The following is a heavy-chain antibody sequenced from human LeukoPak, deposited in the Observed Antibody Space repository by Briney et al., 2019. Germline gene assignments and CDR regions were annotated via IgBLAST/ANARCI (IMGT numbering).Heavy chain of an antibody. D-gene: IGHD5-24*01. Sequence: SETLSLTCTVSGGSISSYYWSWIRQPPGKGLEWIGYTNYGGRTNYNPSLKSRVTISVDTSKNQLSLKLSSVTAADTAVYYCARGREMATTPFDYWGQGTLVTVSS. CDR3: ARGREMATTPFDY. J-gene: IGHJ4*02. V-gene: IGHV4-59*01. CDR2: TNYGGRT. CDR1: GGSISSYY.